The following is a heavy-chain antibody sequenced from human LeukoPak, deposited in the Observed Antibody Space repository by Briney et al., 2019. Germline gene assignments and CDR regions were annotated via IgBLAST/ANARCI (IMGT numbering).Heavy chain of an antibody. V-gene: IGHV3-21*01. Sequence: GGALRVSRAASGFTFSTHSMTWVCQAPGKGLERVSSISTDSYNIFYADAVKGRFTISRDNADESLFLQMNSTRVENTVVYCWIVGGGSWDSDFDYWGQGTLVTVSS. D-gene: IGHD1-26*01. CDR1: GFTFSTHS. CDR2: ISTDSYNI. J-gene: IGHJ4*02. CDR3: IVGGGSWDSDFDY.